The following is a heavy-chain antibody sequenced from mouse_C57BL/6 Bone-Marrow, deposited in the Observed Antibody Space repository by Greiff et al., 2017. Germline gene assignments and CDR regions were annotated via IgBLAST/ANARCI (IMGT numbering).Heavy chain of an antibody. CDR2: IYPGSGST. Sequence: QVQLQQPGAELVKPGASVQMSCKASGYTFTSYWITWVKQRPGQGLEWIGDIYPGSGSTNYNETFKSKATLTVDTSSSTAYMQLSSLTSEDSAFYYCARPYYSNYWYFDVWGTGTTVTVSS. D-gene: IGHD2-5*01. V-gene: IGHV1-55*01. CDR1: GYTFTSYW. CDR3: ARPYYSNYWYFDV. J-gene: IGHJ1*03.